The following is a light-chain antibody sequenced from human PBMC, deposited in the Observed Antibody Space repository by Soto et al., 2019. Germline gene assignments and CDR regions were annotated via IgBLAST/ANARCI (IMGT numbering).Light chain of an antibody. CDR2: EAS. J-gene: IGKJ1*01. V-gene: IGKV1-27*01. Sequence: DFQMTQSPSSLSASVGDRVTITCRASQDISDHLAWYQHKPGKVPKLLIYEASTLQSGVPSRFSGGGSWTDFTLSISSLQPEDVSTYYCHKYNRTTLTFGQGTKVELK. CDR1: QDISDH. CDR3: HKYNRTTLT.